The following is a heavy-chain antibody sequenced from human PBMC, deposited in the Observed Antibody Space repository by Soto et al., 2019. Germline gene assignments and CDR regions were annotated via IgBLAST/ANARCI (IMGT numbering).Heavy chain of an antibody. D-gene: IGHD5-18*01. CDR3: ASRDVDTTLVGRDY. J-gene: IGHJ4*02. V-gene: IGHV4-31*03. CDR1: GASLSRGGYY. Sequence: QVQLQESGPGLVQRSQTLSLTCTVSGASLSRGGYYWYWVRQHPGKRLEWIGFIYYSGTTYYNPSLKSRLTISIDPSKNQFSLKLSSVTAADTAVYYCASRDVDTTLVGRDYWGQGTLVTVSS. CDR2: IYYSGTT.